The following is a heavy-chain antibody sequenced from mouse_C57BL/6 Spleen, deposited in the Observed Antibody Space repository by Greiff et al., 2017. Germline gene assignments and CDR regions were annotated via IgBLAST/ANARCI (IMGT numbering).Heavy chain of an antibody. Sequence: QVQLQQPGAELVKPGASVKLSCKASGYTFTSYWMHWVKQRPGQGLEWIGMIHPNSGSTNYNEKFKSKATLTVDKSSSTAYMQLSSLTSEHSAVYYCARGYDGAWFAYWGQGTLVTVSA. CDR3: ARGYDGAWFAY. CDR2: IHPNSGST. J-gene: IGHJ3*01. V-gene: IGHV1-64*01. D-gene: IGHD2-2*01. CDR1: GYTFTSYW.